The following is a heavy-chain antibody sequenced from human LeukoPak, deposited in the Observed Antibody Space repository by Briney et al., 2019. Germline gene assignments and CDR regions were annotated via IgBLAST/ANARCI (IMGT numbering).Heavy chain of an antibody. CDR1: GGSISSGSYY. CDR2: IYTSGST. Sequence: SQTLSLTCTASGGSISSGSYYWSWIRQPAGKGLEWIGRIYTSGSTNYNPSLKSRVTISVDTSKNQFSLKLSSVTAADTAVYYCARGEYYDIDWGQGTLVTVSS. D-gene: IGHD3-9*01. J-gene: IGHJ4*02. V-gene: IGHV4-61*02. CDR3: ARGEYYDID.